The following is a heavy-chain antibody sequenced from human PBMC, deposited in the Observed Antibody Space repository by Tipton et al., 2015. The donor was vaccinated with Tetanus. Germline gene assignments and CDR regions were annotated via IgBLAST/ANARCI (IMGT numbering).Heavy chain of an antibody. CDR1: GGSFNGYY. J-gene: IGHJ1*01. CDR3: ARGPLRFFDH. V-gene: IGHV4-34*01. CDR2: IHQTGTT. Sequence: TLSLTCVVYGGSFNGYYWNWIRQSPGKGLEWIGEIHQTGTTNYNPSLKSRVSISPDMAKNQFSLRLTSVTAADTAMYYCARGPLRFFDHWGQGTLVTASS.